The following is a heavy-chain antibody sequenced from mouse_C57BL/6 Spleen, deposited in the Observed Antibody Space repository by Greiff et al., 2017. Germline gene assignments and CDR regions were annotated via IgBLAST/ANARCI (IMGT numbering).Heavy chain of an antibody. CDR2: ISDGGSYT. V-gene: IGHV5-4*03. D-gene: IGHD2-1*01. CDR3: ARVDYYGSFAY. J-gene: IGHJ3*01. CDR1: GFTFSSYA. Sequence: DVMLVESGGGLVKPGGSLKLSCAASGFTFSSYAMSWVRQTPEKRLEWVATISDGGSYTYYPDNVKGRFTISRDNAKNNLYLQMSHLKSEDTAMYYCARVDYYGSFAYWGKGLWSLSLQ.